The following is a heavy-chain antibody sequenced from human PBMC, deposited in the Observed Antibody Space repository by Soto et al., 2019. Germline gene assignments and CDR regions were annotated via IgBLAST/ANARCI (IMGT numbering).Heavy chain of an antibody. V-gene: IGHV5-51*01. J-gene: IGHJ4*02. CDR2: LYQGDSDK. D-gene: IGHD2-2*01. CDR1: GYIFTMQC. CDR3: VRFPSEFSEYEDY. Sequence: GEPLKISFKGSGYIFTMQCIGWVLQIPGKGLQWMGLLYQGDSDKRYSPSFQAQVTISVDKSISTNYLKSSSMKASDTAMYYCVRFPSEFSEYEDYWGQGTLVTVSS.